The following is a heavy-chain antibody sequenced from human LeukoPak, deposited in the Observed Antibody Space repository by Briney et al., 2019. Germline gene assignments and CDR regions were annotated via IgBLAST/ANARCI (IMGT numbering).Heavy chain of an antibody. CDR3: AKDIGDGYTPRPIDY. Sequence: SLRLSCAASGFTLDDYAMQWVRQAPGKGLEGVSGISWNSGSIGYADSVKGRFTISRDNAKNSLYLQMNSLRAEDTALYYCAKDIGDGYTPRPIDYWGQGTLVTVSS. D-gene: IGHD5-24*01. J-gene: IGHJ4*02. CDR1: GFTLDDYA. CDR2: ISWNSGSI. V-gene: IGHV3-9*01.